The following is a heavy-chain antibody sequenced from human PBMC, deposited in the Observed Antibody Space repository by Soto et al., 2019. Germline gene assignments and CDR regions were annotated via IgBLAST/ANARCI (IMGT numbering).Heavy chain of an antibody. J-gene: IGHJ3*02. V-gene: IGHV1-69*01. CDR2: IIPIFGTA. D-gene: IGHD3-16*02. Sequence: QVQLVQSGAEVKKPGSSVKVSCKASGGTFSSYAISWVRQAPGQGLEWMGGIIPIFGTANYAQKFQGRVTITADESTSTAYMELSSVRSEDTAVYYCARGSYDYVWGSYRPSAFDIWGQGTMVTVSS. CDR1: GGTFSSYA. CDR3: ARGSYDYVWGSYRPSAFDI.